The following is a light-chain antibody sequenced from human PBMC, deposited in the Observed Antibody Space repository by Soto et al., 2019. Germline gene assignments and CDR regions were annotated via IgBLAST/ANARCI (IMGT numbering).Light chain of an antibody. V-gene: IGKV1-17*03. CDR1: QGISNY. J-gene: IGKJ5*01. Sequence: DIQMTQSPSGMCASVGDRGTITFRASQGISNYLAWFQQKTGKVPKRLIYATSSLQSGVPSRLSGSGYGTELTITISSLQNEDFETYECLQHKSYPITFGHGTRLEI. CDR3: LQHKSYPIT. CDR2: ATS.